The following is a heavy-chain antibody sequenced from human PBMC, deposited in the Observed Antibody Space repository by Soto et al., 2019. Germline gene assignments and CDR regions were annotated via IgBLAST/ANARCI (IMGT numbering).Heavy chain of an antibody. Sequence: SETLSLTCAVYGGSFSCYYWSWIRQPPGKGLEWIGEINHSGSTNYNPSLKSRVTISVDTSKNQFSLKLSSVTAADTAVYYCARGRGGLRWSDAFDIWGQGTMVTVAS. V-gene: IGHV4-34*01. J-gene: IGHJ3*02. CDR1: GGSFSCYY. CDR3: ARGRGGLRWSDAFDI. CDR2: INHSGST. D-gene: IGHD4-17*01.